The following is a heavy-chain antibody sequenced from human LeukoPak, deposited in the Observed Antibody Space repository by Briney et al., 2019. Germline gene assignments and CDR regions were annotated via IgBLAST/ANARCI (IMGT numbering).Heavy chain of an antibody. CDR2: ISRSGSTK. CDR1: GFTFSDYN. J-gene: IGHJ6*03. CDR3: ARVLRYCSSGNCYSGGLGYMDV. Sequence: GGSLRLSCAASGFTFSDYNMRWIRQAPGKGLEWVSSISRSGSTKYYADSVKGRFTISRDNAKNSLFLQMNSLRAEDTAVYYCARVLRYCSSGNCYSGGLGYMDVWGKGTTVTISS. V-gene: IGHV3-11*01. D-gene: IGHD2-15*01.